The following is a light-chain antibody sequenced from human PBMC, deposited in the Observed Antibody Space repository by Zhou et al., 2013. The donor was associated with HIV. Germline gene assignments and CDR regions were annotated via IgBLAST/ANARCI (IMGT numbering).Light chain of an antibody. Sequence: DIVMTQSPLSLPVTPGEPASISCRSSQSLLHSNGYNYLDWYLQKPGQSPQLLIYLGSNRASGVPDRFSGSGSGTDFTLRISRVEAEDVATYYCMQGSHSWTFGQGTKVEI. CDR2: LGS. V-gene: IGKV2-28*01. CDR3: MQGSHSWT. J-gene: IGKJ1*01. CDR1: QSLLHSNGYNY.